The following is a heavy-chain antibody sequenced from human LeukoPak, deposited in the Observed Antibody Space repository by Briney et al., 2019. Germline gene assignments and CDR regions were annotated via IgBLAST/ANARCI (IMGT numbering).Heavy chain of an antibody. J-gene: IGHJ4*02. CDR3: VRVGYSSGWRAPDFDY. V-gene: IGHV3-21*01. Sequence: ETLSLTCAVYGGSFSGYYWSWIRQPPGKGLEWVSSITSSSIYIYYADSVKGRFTISRDNAKNSLYLQMNSLRADDTAVYYCVRVGYSSGWRAPDFDYWGQGTLVIVSS. CDR1: GGSFSGYY. CDR2: ITSSSIYI. D-gene: IGHD6-19*01.